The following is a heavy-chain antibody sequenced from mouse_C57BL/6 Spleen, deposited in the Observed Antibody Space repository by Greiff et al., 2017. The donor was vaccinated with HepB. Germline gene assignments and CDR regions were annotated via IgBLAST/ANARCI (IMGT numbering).Heavy chain of an antibody. Sequence: QVQLQQSGAELVKPGASVKLSCKASGYTFTSYWMQWVKQRPGQGLEWIGEIDPSDSYTNYNQKFKGKATLTVDTSSSTAYMQLSSLTSEDSAVYYGARRGDYEDYWGQGTTLTVSS. J-gene: IGHJ2*01. CDR2: IDPSDSYT. V-gene: IGHV1-50*01. CDR1: GYTFTSYW. CDR3: ARRGDYEDY. D-gene: IGHD2-4*01.